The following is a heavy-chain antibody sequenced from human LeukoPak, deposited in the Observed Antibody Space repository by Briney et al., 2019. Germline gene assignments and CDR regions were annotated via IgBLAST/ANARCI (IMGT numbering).Heavy chain of an antibody. D-gene: IGHD1-26*01. Sequence: GGSLRLSRAASGFTVSSNYMSWVRHAPGKGLEWVSVIYSGGSTYYAASVKGRFTISRDNSKNTLYLQMNSLRAEDTAVYYCARDRGVGAFDYWGQGTLVTVSS. J-gene: IGHJ4*02. CDR2: IYSGGST. CDR1: GFTVSSNY. V-gene: IGHV3-66*02. CDR3: ARDRGVGAFDY.